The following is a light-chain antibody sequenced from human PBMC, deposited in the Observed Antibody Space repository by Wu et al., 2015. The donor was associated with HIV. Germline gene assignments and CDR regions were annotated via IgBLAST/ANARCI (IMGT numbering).Light chain of an antibody. CDR1: QSVSSSY. J-gene: IGKJ1*01. Sequence: EIVLTQSPATLSLSPGERATLSCGASQSVSSSYLAWYQQKPGLAPRLLIYDASSRATGIPDRFSGSGSGTDFTLTISRLEPEDFAVYYCQQYGSGWTFGQGTKVEIK. CDR2: DAS. CDR3: QQYGSGWT. V-gene: IGKV3D-20*01.